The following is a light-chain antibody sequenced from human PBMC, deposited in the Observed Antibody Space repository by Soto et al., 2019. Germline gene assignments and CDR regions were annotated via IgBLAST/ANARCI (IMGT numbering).Light chain of an antibody. V-gene: IGLV3-25*03. CDR2: KDS. Sequence: SYELTQPPSVSVSPGQTARITCSGDALPKQYAYWYQQKPGQAPVLMIYKDSARPSGIPERFSGSNSGTTVTLTISSVQAEDEADYYCQSADSSGTYEVFGGGTQLTVL. J-gene: IGLJ7*01. CDR1: ALPKQY. CDR3: QSADSSGTYEV.